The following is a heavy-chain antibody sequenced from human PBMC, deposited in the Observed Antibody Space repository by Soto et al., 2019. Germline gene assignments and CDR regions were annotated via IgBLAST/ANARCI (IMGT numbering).Heavy chain of an antibody. CDR3: ARADPDASVGY. Sequence: PSETLSLTCTVSGASMSSHYCTWRRHSPLKGLEWIGYISYSGSTYYNPSHKSRVTISADTSRNQFSLKLSAVISADTAVYYCARADPDASVGYWGQGTLVTVSS. V-gene: IGHV4-59*11. D-gene: IGHD3-16*01. CDR1: GASMSSHY. CDR2: ISYSGST. J-gene: IGHJ4*02.